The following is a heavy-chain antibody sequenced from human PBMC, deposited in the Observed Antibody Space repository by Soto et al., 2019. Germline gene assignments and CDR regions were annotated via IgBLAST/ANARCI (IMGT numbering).Heavy chain of an antibody. CDR1: GGTFSSYT. Sequence: SVKVSCKASGGTFSSYTISWVRQAPGQGLEWMGRIIPILGIANYAQKFQGRVTITADKSTSTAYMELSSLRSEDTAVYYCARDAGDSSWLTYNWFDPWGQGTLVPVSS. CDR3: ARDAGDSSWLTYNWFDP. V-gene: IGHV1-69*04. J-gene: IGHJ5*02. D-gene: IGHD6-13*01. CDR2: IIPILGIA.